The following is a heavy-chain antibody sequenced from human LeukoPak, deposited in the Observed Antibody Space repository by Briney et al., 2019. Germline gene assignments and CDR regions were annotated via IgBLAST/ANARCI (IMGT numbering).Heavy chain of an antibody. CDR2: IIPILGIA. Sequence: GASVKVSCKASGGTFSSYAISWVRQAPGQGLEWMGRIIPILGIANYAQKFQGRVTITADKSTSTAYMELSSLRSEDTAVYYCARDLYYDSWNYWGQGTLVTVSS. CDR1: GGTFSSYA. J-gene: IGHJ4*02. D-gene: IGHD3-22*01. CDR3: ARDLYYDSWNY. V-gene: IGHV1-69*04.